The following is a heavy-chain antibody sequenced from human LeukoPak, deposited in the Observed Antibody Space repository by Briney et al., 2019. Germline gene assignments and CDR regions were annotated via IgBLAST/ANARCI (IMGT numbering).Heavy chain of an antibody. Sequence: SETLSLTCAVYGGSFSGYYWSWIRQPPGKGLEWIGYIYYSGSTNYNPSLKSRVTISVDTSKNQFSLKLSSVTAADTAVYYCARSATVAGAFDIWGQGTMVTVSS. J-gene: IGHJ3*02. CDR1: GGSFSGYY. D-gene: IGHD4-17*01. CDR3: ARSATVAGAFDI. CDR2: IYYSGST. V-gene: IGHV4-59*01.